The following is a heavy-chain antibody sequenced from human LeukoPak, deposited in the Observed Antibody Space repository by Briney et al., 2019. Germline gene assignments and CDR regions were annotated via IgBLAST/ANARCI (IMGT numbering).Heavy chain of an antibody. CDR3: ARALRQLWFPYYYYGMDV. V-gene: IGHV1-8*01. Sequence: GASVTVSCKASGYTFTSYDINWVRQAPGQGLERMGWMNPNSGNTGYAQKFQGRVTMTRNTSISTAYMELSSLRSEDTAVYYCARALRQLWFPYYYYGMDVWGQGTTVTVSS. CDR2: MNPNSGNT. CDR1: GYTFTSYD. D-gene: IGHD5-18*01. J-gene: IGHJ6*02.